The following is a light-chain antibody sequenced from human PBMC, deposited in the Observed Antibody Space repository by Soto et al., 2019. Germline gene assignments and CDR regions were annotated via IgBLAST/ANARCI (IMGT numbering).Light chain of an antibody. CDR1: QSVNNK. V-gene: IGKV3-15*01. Sequence: EIALTQSPATLSLYPGETATLSCRASQSVNNKLAWYQQKPGQAPRLLIYAISTRATGIPARFSGSGSGTEFTLTINSLQSEDFALYYCQQFNNWPPVWTFGQGTKVDI. J-gene: IGKJ1*01. CDR3: QQFNNWPPVWT. CDR2: AIS.